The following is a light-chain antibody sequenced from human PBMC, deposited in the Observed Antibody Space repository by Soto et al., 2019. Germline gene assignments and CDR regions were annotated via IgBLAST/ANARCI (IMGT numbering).Light chain of an antibody. CDR1: QSVTSDY. CDR2: GAS. CDR3: QQFASSPWT. Sequence: EIVLTQPPGTLSLSPGERATLSCRASQSVTSDYLAWYQQNPGHAPRLLIYGASIKAAGIPDRFSGSGSGTDFTLTISRLEPEGFAVYYCQQFASSPWTFGQGTQVEIK. J-gene: IGKJ1*01. V-gene: IGKV3-20*01.